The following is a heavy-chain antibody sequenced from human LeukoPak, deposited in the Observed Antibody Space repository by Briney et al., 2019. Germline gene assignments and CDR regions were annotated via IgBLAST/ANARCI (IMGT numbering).Heavy chain of an antibody. CDR2: IRYDGSNK. Sequence: PGGSLRLSCAASGFTFSSYGMHWVRQAPGKGLEWVAFIRYDGSNKYYADSVKGRFTISRDNSKNTLYPQMNSLRAEDTAVYYCAKDSPPVGYYDSSGYPGAFDIWGQGTMVTVSS. V-gene: IGHV3-30*02. CDR1: GFTFSSYG. D-gene: IGHD3-22*01. CDR3: AKDSPPVGYYDSSGYPGAFDI. J-gene: IGHJ3*02.